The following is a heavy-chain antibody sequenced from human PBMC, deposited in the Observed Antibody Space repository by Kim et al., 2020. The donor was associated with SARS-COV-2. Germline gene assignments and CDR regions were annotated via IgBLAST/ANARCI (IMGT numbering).Heavy chain of an antibody. J-gene: IGHJ6*02. CDR3: ARAGPTNFGVVVRNCYYYGMDL. V-gene: IGHV3-48*03. CDR1: GFTFSSYE. Sequence: GGSLRLSCAASGFTFSSYEMNWVRQAPGKGLEWVSYISSSGSTIYYADSVKGRFTISRDNAKNSLYLQMNSLRAEDTAVYYCARAGPTNFGVVVRNCYYYGMDLWGQGTPVTVSS. D-gene: IGHD3-3*01. CDR2: ISSSGSTI.